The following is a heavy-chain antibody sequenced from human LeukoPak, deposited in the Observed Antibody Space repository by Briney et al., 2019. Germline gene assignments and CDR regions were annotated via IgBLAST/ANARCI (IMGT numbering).Heavy chain of an antibody. V-gene: IGHV1-2*02. CDR2: INPNSGGT. J-gene: IGHJ3*02. CDR1: GYTFTGYY. CDR3: AMYHYDSSGPYVGAFDI. D-gene: IGHD3-22*01. Sequence: GASVKVSCKASGYTFTGYYMHWVRQAPGQGLEWMGWINPNSGGTNYAQKFQGRVTMTRDTSISTAYMELSSLRSEDTAMYYCAMYHYDSSGPYVGAFDIWGQGTMVTVSS.